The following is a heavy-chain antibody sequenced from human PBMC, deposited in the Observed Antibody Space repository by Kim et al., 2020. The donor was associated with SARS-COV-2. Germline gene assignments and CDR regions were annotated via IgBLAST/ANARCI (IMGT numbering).Heavy chain of an antibody. CDR2: INTNTGNT. CDR1: GYTFTSYA. J-gene: IGHJ4*02. Sequence: ASVKVSCKASGYTFTSYAMHWVRQAPGQGLEWMGWINTNTGNTTYAQGFTGRFVFSLDTSASTAYLQISSLKAEDTAVYYCARDYCTNVVCYGGFGHWGQRTLVPVSS. CDR3: ARDYCTNVVCYGGFGH. V-gene: IGHV7-4-1*02. D-gene: IGHD2-8*01.